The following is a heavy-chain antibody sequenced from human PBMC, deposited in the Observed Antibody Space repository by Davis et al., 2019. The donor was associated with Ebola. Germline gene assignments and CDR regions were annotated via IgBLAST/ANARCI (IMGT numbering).Heavy chain of an antibody. CDR2: ISGSGGST. V-gene: IGHV3-23*01. CDR3: AKGEGITMIVN. Sequence: GEALKIPCPASGFNHSSDAMSWVRQAPGKGLEWVSAISGSGGSTYYADSVKGRFTISRDNSKNTLYLQMNSLRAEDTAVYYCAKGEGITMIVNRGQGSLVTVSS. CDR1: GFNHSSDA. D-gene: IGHD3-22*01. J-gene: IGHJ4*02.